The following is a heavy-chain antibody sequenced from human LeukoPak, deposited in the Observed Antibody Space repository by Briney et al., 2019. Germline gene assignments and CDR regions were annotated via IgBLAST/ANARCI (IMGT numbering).Heavy chain of an antibody. CDR2: ISAYNGNT. V-gene: IGHV1-18*01. CDR3: ARDWCSGGSCYNYY. CDR1: GYTFTSYG. Sequence: ASVKVSCKASGYTFTSYGIGWVRQAPGQGLEWMGWISAYNGNTNYAQKLQGRVTMTTDTSTSTAYMELRSLRSDDTAVYYCARDWCSGGSCYNYYWGQGTLVTVSS. J-gene: IGHJ4*02. D-gene: IGHD2-15*01.